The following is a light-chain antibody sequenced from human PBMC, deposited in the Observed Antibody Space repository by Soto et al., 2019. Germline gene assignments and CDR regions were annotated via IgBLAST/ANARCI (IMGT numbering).Light chain of an antibody. J-gene: IGKJ1*01. CDR2: KAS. CDR1: QSISSW. V-gene: IGKV1-5*03. CDR3: QHYNSYSEA. Sequence: DIVMTQSPDSLAVPLGERATITCRASQSISSWLAWYQQKPGKAPKLLIYKASTLKSGVPSRFSGSGSGTEFTLTISSLQPDDFATYYCQHYNSYSEAFGQGTKVDIK.